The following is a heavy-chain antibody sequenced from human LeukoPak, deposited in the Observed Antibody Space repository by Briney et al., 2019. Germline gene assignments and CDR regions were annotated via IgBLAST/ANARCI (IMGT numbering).Heavy chain of an antibody. CDR2: IRYDGSNK. CDR1: GFTFSSYG. J-gene: IGHJ1*01. Sequence: PGGSLRLSCAASGFTFSSYGMHWVRQAPGKGLEWVAFIRYDGSNKYYADPVKGRFTISRDNSKNTLYLQMNSLRAEDTAVYYCARDRVGYCSSTSCSPLGYFQHWGQGTLVTVSS. D-gene: IGHD2-2*01. CDR3: ARDRVGYCSSTSCSPLGYFQH. V-gene: IGHV3-30*02.